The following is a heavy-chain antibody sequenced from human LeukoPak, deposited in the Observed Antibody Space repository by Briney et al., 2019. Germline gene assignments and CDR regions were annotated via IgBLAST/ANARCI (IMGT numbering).Heavy chain of an antibody. CDR1: GGTFSSYA. Sequence: SVKVSCKASGGTFSSYAISWVRQAPGQGLEWMGRIIPIFGTANYAQKFQGRVTITTDESTSIAYMELSSLRSEDTAVYYCARGPYYYYYMDVWGKGTTVTVSS. V-gene: IGHV1-69*05. J-gene: IGHJ6*03. CDR2: IIPIFGTA. CDR3: ARGPYYYYYMDV.